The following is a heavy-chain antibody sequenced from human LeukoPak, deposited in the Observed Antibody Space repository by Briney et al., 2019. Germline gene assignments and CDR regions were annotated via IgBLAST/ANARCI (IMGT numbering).Heavy chain of an antibody. CDR3: ARINGGGQTWKQYDILTGFDY. Sequence: GASVNVSCKASGYTFTSYAMNWVRQAPGQGLEWMGWINTNTGNPTYAQGFTGRSVFSLDTSVSTAYLQISSLKAEDTAVYYCARINGGGQTWKQYDILTGFDYWGQGTLVTVSS. D-gene: IGHD3-9*01. V-gene: IGHV7-4-1*02. CDR1: GYTFTSYA. CDR2: INTNTGNP. J-gene: IGHJ4*02.